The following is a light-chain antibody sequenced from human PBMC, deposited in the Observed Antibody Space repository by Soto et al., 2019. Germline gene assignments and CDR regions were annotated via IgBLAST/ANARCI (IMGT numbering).Light chain of an antibody. J-gene: IGLJ1*01. CDR2: STN. CDR1: SGSVSTSYY. Sequence: QTVVTQEPSFSVSPGGTVTLTCGLSSGSVSTSYYPSWYQQTPGQAPRTLIYSTNTRSSGVPDRFSGSILGNKAALTITGAQADDESDYYCVLYMASGFYVFGTGTKLTVL. CDR3: VLYMASGFYV. V-gene: IGLV8-61*01.